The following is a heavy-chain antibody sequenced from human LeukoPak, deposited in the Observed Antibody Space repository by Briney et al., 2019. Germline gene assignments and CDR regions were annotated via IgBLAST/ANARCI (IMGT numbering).Heavy chain of an antibody. CDR2: IYTSGST. CDR3: ARGRACTNGVCSHSNWFDP. J-gene: IGHJ5*02. D-gene: IGHD2-8*01. Sequence: SETLSLTCTVSGGSISNYYWSWIRQSAGKGLEWIGRIYTSGSTNYNPSLKSRVTMSVHTSKNQFSLKLSSVTAADTAVYYCARGRACTNGVCSHSNWFDPWGQGTLVTVSS. CDR1: GGSISNYY. V-gene: IGHV4-4*07.